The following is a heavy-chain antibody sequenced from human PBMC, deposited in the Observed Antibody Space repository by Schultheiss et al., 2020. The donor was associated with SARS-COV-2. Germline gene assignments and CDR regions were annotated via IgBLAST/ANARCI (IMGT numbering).Heavy chain of an antibody. CDR1: RFTFSSYG. Sequence: GGSLRLSCAASRFTFSSYGMHWVRQAPGKGLEWVSAISGSGYNTYYADSVKGRFTISRDNAKNSLYLQMNSLRAEDTAVYYCARDYDILTGWSFDYWGQGTLVTVSS. CDR2: ISGSGYNT. J-gene: IGHJ4*02. V-gene: IGHV3-21*01. D-gene: IGHD3-9*01. CDR3: ARDYDILTGWSFDY.